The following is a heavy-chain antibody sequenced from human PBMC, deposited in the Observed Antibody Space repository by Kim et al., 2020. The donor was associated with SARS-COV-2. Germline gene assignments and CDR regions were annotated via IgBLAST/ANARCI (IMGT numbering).Heavy chain of an antibody. J-gene: IGHJ6*02. CDR2: IYYSGST. CDR1: GGSISSSSYY. Sequence: SETLSLTCTVSGGSISSSSYYWGWIRQPPGKGLEWIGSIYYSGSTYYNPSLKSRVTISVDTSKNQFSLKLSSVTAADTAVYYCARGDGDLLPSTSRHYGMDVWGQGTTVTVSS. D-gene: IGHD2-15*01. CDR3: ARGDGDLLPSTSRHYGMDV. V-gene: IGHV4-39*01.